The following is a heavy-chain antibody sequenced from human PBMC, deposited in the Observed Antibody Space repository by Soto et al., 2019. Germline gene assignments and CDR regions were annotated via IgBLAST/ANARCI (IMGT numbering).Heavy chain of an antibody. J-gene: IGHJ6*02. CDR1: GFTFGYYW. V-gene: IGHV3-74*01. D-gene: IGHD3-10*01. CDR3: ASDLYGSGSYAYYYGMDV. Sequence: GGSLRLSCAASGFTFGYYWMSWVRQAPGKGLVWVSRINSDGRSTSYADSVKGRFTISRDNAKNTLYLQMNSLRAEDTAVYYCASDLYGSGSYAYYYGMDVWGQGTTVTVSS. CDR2: INSDGRST.